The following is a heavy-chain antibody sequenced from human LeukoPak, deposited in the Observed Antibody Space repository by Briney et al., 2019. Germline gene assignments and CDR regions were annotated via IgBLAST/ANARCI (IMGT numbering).Heavy chain of an antibody. D-gene: IGHD7-27*01. J-gene: IGHJ4*02. CDR1: GGSVSSVVYS. CDR3: AREKLGIGRVFDY. Sequence: KSSETLSLTCTVSGGSVSSVVYSWNWIRQPPGKGLEWIGYIYYSGNTNYNPSLKSRVTILVDTSKKQFSLKLNSVTAADTAVYYCAREKLGIGRVFDYWGQGTLVTVSS. CDR2: IYYSGNT. V-gene: IGHV4-61*08.